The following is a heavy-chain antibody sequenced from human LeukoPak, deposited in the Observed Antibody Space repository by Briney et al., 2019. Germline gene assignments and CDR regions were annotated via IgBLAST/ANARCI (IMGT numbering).Heavy chain of an antibody. CDR3: ARATTVTYYYYGMDV. V-gene: IGHV4-59*01. Sequence: PSETLSLTCTVSGGSIRSSHWSWIRQPPGKGLEFIGYIYYSGTSNYNPSLKSRVTISVDTSKNQFSLKLSSVTAADTAVYYCARATTVTYYYYGMDVWGQGTTVTVSS. CDR2: IYYSGTS. J-gene: IGHJ6*02. D-gene: IGHD4-17*01. CDR1: GGSIRSSH.